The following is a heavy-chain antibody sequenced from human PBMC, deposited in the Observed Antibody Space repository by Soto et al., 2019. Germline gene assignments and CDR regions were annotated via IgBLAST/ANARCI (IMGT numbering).Heavy chain of an antibody. J-gene: IGHJ6*02. V-gene: IGHV1-69*01. CDR3: ARDVIEACYYGMDV. CDR1: GGTFSSYA. Sequence: QVQLVQSGAEVKKPGSSVQVSCKASGGTFSSYAISWVRQAPGQGLEWMGGIIPIFGTANYAQKFQGRVTITADESTSTAYMELSSLRSEDTAVYYCARDVIEACYYGMDVWGQGTTVTVSS. D-gene: IGHD3-22*01. CDR2: IIPIFGTA.